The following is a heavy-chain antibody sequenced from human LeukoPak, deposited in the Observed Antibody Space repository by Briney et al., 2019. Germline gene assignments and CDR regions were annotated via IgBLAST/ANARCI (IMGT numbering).Heavy chain of an antibody. CDR2: IYYSGST. CDR3: ARGGANYYGSGSYWGFDL. D-gene: IGHD3-10*01. J-gene: IGHJ2*01. V-gene: IGHV4-61*08. Sequence: SETLSLTCTVSGGSINSGAYYWSWIRQPPGKGLDWVGYIYYSGSTNYNPSLKSRVTILVDTSKNQFSLKLSSVTAADTAVYYCARGGANYYGSGSYWGFDLWGRGTLVTVSS. CDR1: GGSINSGAYY.